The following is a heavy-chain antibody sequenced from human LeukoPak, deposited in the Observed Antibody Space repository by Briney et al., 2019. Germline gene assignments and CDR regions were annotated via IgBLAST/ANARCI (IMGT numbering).Heavy chain of an antibody. Sequence: SETLSLTCTVSGGSINSYYWSWIRQPPGKGLEWIGYIYDSGSTNYNPSLKGRVTISVDTSNNQFSLKLSSVTAADTAVFYCACLTTADAFDIWGQGTMVTVSS. CDR1: GGSINSYY. V-gene: IGHV4-59*01. CDR2: IYDSGST. D-gene: IGHD3-22*01. CDR3: ACLTTADAFDI. J-gene: IGHJ3*02.